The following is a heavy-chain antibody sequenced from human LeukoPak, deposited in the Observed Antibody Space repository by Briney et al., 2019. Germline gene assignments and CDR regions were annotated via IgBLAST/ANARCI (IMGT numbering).Heavy chain of an antibody. Sequence: GGSLRLSCAASGFTFRSYVMNWVRQAPGKGLEWVSYISSSGSTIYYADSVKGRFTISRDNAKNSLYLQMNSLRAEDTAVYYCARASPYCSSTSGATDYWGQGTLVTVSS. D-gene: IGHD2-2*01. CDR2: ISSSGSTI. CDR1: GFTFRSYV. CDR3: ARASPYCSSTSGATDY. V-gene: IGHV3-48*03. J-gene: IGHJ4*02.